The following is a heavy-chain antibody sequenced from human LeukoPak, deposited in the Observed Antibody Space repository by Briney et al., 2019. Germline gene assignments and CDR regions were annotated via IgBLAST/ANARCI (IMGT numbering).Heavy chain of an antibody. D-gene: IGHD5-18*01. J-gene: IGHJ4*02. CDR2: IYSGGST. V-gene: IGHV3-53*01. Sequence: PGGSLRLSCAASGFTVSSNYMSWVRQAPGKGLEWVSVIYSGGSTYYADSVKGRFTISRDNSKNTLYLQMNSLRAEDTAVYYCARVRQLWLTPIDYWGQGTLVTVSS. CDR3: ARVRQLWLTPIDY. CDR1: GFTVSSNY.